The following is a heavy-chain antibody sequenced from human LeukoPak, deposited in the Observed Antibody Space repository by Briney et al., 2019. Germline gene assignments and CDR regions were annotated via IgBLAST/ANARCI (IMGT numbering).Heavy chain of an antibody. J-gene: IGHJ4*02. Sequence: WGSLTLSCAASGFIFSSYALSWVRQAPGKGLEWVSSINNSGAATYYADSVKGRFTISRDNSDTTLYLQMNSLRAEDTAVYYCAKDRPNYYGSNGHYYKLNGDCWGQGTLVTVSS. CDR1: GFIFSSYA. D-gene: IGHD3-22*01. V-gene: IGHV3-23*01. CDR3: AKDRPNYYGSNGHYYKLNGDC. CDR2: INNSGAAT.